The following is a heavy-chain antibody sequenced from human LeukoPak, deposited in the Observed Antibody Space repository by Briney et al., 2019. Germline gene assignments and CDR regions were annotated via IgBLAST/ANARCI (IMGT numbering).Heavy chain of an antibody. CDR2: ISYDGSNK. J-gene: IGHJ4*02. Sequence: GGSLRLSCAASGFTFSSYAMHWVRQAPGKGLDYVAVISYDGSNKYYADSVKGRFTISRDNSKNTLYLQMNSLRVEDTAVYSCARDLVGARGPFIDSWGEETLLTVSS. CDR3: ARDLVGARGPFIDS. CDR1: GFTFSSYA. D-gene: IGHD1-26*01. V-gene: IGHV3-30*14.